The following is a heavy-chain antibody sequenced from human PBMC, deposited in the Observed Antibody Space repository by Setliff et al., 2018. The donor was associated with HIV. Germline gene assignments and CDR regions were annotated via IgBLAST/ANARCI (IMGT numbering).Heavy chain of an antibody. CDR1: GFTFSSYA. CDR2: ISGSGGST. V-gene: IGHV3-23*01. J-gene: IGHJ4*02. CDR3: ARIPNHSSGFDY. D-gene: IGHD3-22*01. Sequence: GGSLRLSCAASGFTFSSYAMSWVRQAPGKGLEWVSAISGSGGSTYYADSVKGRFTISRDNSKNTLYLQMNSLRAEDTAVYYCARIPNHSSGFDYWGQGTPVTVSS.